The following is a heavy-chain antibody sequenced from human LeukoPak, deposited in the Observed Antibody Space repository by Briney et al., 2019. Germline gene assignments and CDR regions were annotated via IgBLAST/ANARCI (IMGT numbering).Heavy chain of an antibody. V-gene: IGHV4-59*01. CDR3: ARPVTSYNWFDP. CDR2: IYYSGST. CDR1: GGSISSYY. J-gene: IGHJ5*02. D-gene: IGHD1-14*01. Sequence: SETLSLTCTVSGGSISSYYWSWIRQPPGKGLEWIGYIYYSGSTNYNPSLKSRVTISVDTSKNQFSLKLSSVTAADTAVYYCARPVTSYNWFDPWGQGTLVTVSS.